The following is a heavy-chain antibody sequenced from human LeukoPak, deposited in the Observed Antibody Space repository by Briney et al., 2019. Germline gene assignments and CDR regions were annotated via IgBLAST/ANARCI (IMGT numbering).Heavy chain of an antibody. CDR3: AKAGGYCSAGTCYSNF. CDR2: ISYDGGNK. CDR1: GFTFSDYA. J-gene: IGHJ4*02. V-gene: IGHV3-30*18. Sequence: GGSLRLSCAASGFTFSDYAIHWVRQAPGKGLEWVAIISYDGGNKYYTDSVRGRFTISRDNSKNTLYLQMNSLRAEDTAVYYCAKAGGYCSAGTCYSNFWGQETLVTVSS. D-gene: IGHD2-15*01.